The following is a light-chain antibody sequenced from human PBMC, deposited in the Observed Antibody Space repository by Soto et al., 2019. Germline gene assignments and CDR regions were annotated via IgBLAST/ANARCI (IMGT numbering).Light chain of an antibody. CDR1: QSVSGN. J-gene: IGKJ4*01. CDR3: QHYNGRPPLT. Sequence: EIVMTQSPATLSVPPGERATLSCRASQSVSGNLAWYQKKPGQAPRLLIYGASTRATGIPARFSGSGSWAEFSLTFTCLQSEEFAVYYWQHYNGRPPLTFGGGTKVEIK. V-gene: IGKV3-15*01. CDR2: GAS.